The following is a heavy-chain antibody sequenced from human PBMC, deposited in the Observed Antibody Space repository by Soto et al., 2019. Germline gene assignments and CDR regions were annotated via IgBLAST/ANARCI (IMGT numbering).Heavy chain of an antibody. CDR2: ISAYNGNT. J-gene: IGHJ3*02. Sequence: VASVKVSCKASGYTFTSYGISWVRQAPGQGLEWMGWISAYNGNTNYAQKLQGRVTMTTDTSTSTAYMELRSLRSDDTAVYYCARGHPDIFLFPATETADGINDAFDIWGQGTMVTVSS. CDR1: GYTFTSYG. V-gene: IGHV1-18*01. CDR3: ARGHPDIFLFPATETADGINDAFDI. D-gene: IGHD3-9*01.